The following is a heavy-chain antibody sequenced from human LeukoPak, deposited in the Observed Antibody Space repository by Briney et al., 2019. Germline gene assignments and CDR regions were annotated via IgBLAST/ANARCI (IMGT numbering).Heavy chain of an antibody. D-gene: IGHD3-22*01. CDR2: IYYSGST. Sequence: SETLSLTXTVSGGSISSYYWSWIRQPPGKGMEWIGYIYYSGSTNYNPSLKSRVTISVDTSKNQFSLKLSSVTAADTAVYYCARVGYYDSSGYYGAFDIWGQGTMVTVSS. J-gene: IGHJ3*02. V-gene: IGHV4-59*01. CDR3: ARVGYYDSSGYYGAFDI. CDR1: GGSISSYY.